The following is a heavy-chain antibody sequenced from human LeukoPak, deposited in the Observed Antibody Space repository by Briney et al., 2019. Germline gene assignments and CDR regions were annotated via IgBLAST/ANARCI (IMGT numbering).Heavy chain of an antibody. D-gene: IGHD3-22*01. Sequence: PSGTLSLTCVVSGGSISSNNWWSWVRQPPGKGLEWIGEIFHSGSTNHNPSLKSRVTISVDKSKNQFSLRLSSVTAADTAVYYCARVLSGSNFDSWGHGTLVTVSS. CDR2: IFHSGST. CDR3: ARVLSGSNFDS. J-gene: IGHJ4*01. CDR1: GGSISSNNW. V-gene: IGHV4-4*02.